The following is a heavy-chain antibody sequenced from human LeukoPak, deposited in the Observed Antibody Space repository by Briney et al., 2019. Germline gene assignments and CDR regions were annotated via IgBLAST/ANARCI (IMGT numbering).Heavy chain of an antibody. D-gene: IGHD6-19*01. Sequence: GGSLRLSCAASGFTFSSYAMSWVRQAPGKGLEWVSVISGRGDTTYYADSVRGRFTISRDNSKNTLYLQMNSQRAEDTAAYYCAKEADSNGWYSDYWGQGVLVTVSS. V-gene: IGHV3-23*01. CDR3: AKEADSNGWYSDY. CDR1: GFTFSSYA. J-gene: IGHJ4*02. CDR2: ISGRGDTT.